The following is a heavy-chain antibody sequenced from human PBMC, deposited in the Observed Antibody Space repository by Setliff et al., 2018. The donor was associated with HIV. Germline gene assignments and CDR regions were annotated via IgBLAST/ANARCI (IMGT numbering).Heavy chain of an antibody. V-gene: IGHV1-3*01. CDR2: LNAGNGDT. CDR1: GYTFTSYG. J-gene: IGHJ4*02. CDR3: ARAQTYYSDSSGYYSQY. Sequence: GASVKVSCKASGYTFTSYGISWVRQAPGQRLEWMGWLNAGNGDTKYSQNFQDRVAITRDTSASTAYMELSSLRSEDTAVYYCARAQTYYSDSSGYYSQYWGQGTLVTVSS. D-gene: IGHD3-22*01.